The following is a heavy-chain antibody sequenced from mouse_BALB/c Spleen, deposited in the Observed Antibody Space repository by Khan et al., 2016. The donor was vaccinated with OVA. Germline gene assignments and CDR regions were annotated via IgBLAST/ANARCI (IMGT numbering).Heavy chain of an antibody. CDR3: TRDRIDY. CDR2: INPTSGYT. J-gene: IGHJ2*01. V-gene: IGHV1-7*01. CDR1: GYTFTTYW. Sequence: VQLQESGAELAKPGASVKMSCKASGYTFTTYWMHWVKQRPGQGLEWIGYINPTSGYTDSNEKFKDRATLSADKSSSTASMQLGSLTSEDSAVDSCTRDRIDYWGQGTTLTVSS.